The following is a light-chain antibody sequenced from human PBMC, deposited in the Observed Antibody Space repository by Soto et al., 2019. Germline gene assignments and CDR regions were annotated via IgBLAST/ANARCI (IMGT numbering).Light chain of an antibody. V-gene: IGKV3-20*01. CDR1: QSVSSTY. J-gene: IGKJ1*01. Sequence: EIVLTQSPGTLPLSPGERATLSCRASQSVSSTYLTWYQQKPGQAPRLLIYEASRRATGIPDRFSGSGSGTDFSLTISRLEPEDFAVYYCQHYDSLRWTFGLGNKVEIK. CDR2: EAS. CDR3: QHYDSLRWT.